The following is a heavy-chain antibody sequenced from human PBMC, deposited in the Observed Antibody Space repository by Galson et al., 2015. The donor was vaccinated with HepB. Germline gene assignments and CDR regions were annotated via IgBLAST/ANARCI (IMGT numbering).Heavy chain of an antibody. CDR2: IRSKANNYAT. CDR1: GFTFSGSA. D-gene: IGHD4-17*01. J-gene: IGHJ3*02. CDR3: TSRDGDHGAFDI. V-gene: IGHV3-73*01. Sequence: SLRXSCAASGFTFSGSAMHWVRQASGKGLEWVGRIRSKANNYATAYAASVKGRFTISRDDSKNTAFLQMNSLKTDDTAVYYCTSRDGDHGAFDIWGQATVVTGSS.